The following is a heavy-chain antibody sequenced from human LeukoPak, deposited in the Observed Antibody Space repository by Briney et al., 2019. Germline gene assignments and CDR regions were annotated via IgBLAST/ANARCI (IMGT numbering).Heavy chain of an antibody. V-gene: IGHV3-30*02. CDR3: AKRGGSFIGYFDY. D-gene: IGHD1-26*01. Sequence: PGGSLRLSCAASGFTFSSFGMHWVRQVPGKGLEWVAFIRYDTTDKYYADSVKGRFTISRDNSKNTLYLQMNSLTAEDTAVYYCAKRGGSFIGYFDYWGQGALVTVSS. CDR1: GFTFSSFG. CDR2: IRYDTTDK. J-gene: IGHJ4*02.